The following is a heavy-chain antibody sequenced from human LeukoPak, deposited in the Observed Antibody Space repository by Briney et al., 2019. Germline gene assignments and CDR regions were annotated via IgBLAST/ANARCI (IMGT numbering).Heavy chain of an antibody. D-gene: IGHD3-10*01. CDR1: GYTFTGYY. Sequence: ASVKVSCKASGYTFTGYYMHWVRQAPGQGLQWMGWTSPYDDYTYYAQMFQGRVTMTTDTSTRTASMELRSLRSDDTAVYYCARGGYYGSGSSIRYYGLGVWGQGTTVTVSS. V-gene: IGHV1-18*04. J-gene: IGHJ6*02. CDR3: ARGGYYGSGSSIRYYGLGV. CDR2: TSPYDDYT.